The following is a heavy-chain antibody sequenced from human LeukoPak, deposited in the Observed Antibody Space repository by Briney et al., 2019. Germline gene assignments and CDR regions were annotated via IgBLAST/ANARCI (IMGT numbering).Heavy chain of an antibody. D-gene: IGHD3-10*01. CDR2: IYTNGST. J-gene: IGHJ5*02. CDR1: GGSISSYY. Sequence: SETLSLTCTVSGGSISSYYWGWIRQPAGKGLEWIGRIYTNGSTNYNPSLKSRVTMSVDTSKNQFSLKLSSVTAADTAVYYCARVVYGSGASNWFDPWGQGTLVTVSS. CDR3: ARVVYGSGASNWFDP. V-gene: IGHV4-4*07.